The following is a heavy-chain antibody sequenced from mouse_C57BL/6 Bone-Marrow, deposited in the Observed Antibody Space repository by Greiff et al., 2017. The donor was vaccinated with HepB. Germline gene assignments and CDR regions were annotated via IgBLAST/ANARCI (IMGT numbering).Heavy chain of an antibody. D-gene: IGHD2-2*01. CDR2: IYPGDGDT. J-gene: IGHJ2*01. Sequence: VKLVESGAELVKPGASVKISCKASGYAFSSYWMNWVKQRPGKGLEWIGQIYPGDGDTNYNGKFKGKATLTADKSSSTAYMQLSSLASEDSAVYFCARSMVLDYWGQGTTLTVSS. CDR1: GYAFSSYW. CDR3: ARSMVLDY. V-gene: IGHV1-80*01.